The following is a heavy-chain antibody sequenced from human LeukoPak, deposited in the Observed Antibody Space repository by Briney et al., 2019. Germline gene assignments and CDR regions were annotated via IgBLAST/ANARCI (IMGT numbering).Heavy chain of an antibody. J-gene: IGHJ6*03. Sequence: GGSLRLSCAASGFTFGRFGIHWVRQAPGKGLEWVAVISYDGSNKYYADSVKGRFTISRDNSNNTLYLQMNGLRVEDTAVYYCAKVMPPGRIRFYSYYMDVWGKGTTVTVS. CDR2: ISYDGSNK. D-gene: IGHD2-15*01. V-gene: IGHV3-30*18. CDR3: AKVMPPGRIRFYSYYMDV. CDR1: GFTFGRFG.